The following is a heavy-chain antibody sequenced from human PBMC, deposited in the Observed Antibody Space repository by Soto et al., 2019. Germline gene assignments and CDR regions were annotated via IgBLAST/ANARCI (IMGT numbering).Heavy chain of an antibody. V-gene: IGHV4-4*02. CDR1: GGSISSSNW. CDR2: IYHSGST. Sequence: TSETLSLTCAVSGGSISSSNWWSWVRQPPGKGLEWIGEIYHSGSTNYNPSLKSRVTISVDKSKNQFSLKLSSVTAADTAVYYCARAGHCSGGSCLTYYYYYGMDVWGQGTTVTVSS. CDR3: ARAGHCSGGSCLTYYYYYGMDV. J-gene: IGHJ6*02. D-gene: IGHD2-15*01.